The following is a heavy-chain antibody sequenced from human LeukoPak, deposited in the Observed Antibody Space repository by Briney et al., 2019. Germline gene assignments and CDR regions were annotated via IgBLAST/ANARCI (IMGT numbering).Heavy chain of an antibody. V-gene: IGHV1-69*04. CDR1: GGTFSSYA. J-gene: IGHJ4*02. D-gene: IGHD5-18*01. Sequence: SVKVSCKASGGTFSSYAISWVRQAPGQGLEWMGRIIPILGIANYAQKFQGGVTITADKSTSTAYMELSSLRSEDTAVYYCARDSRMGYSYGTFNYWGQGTLVTVSS. CDR2: IIPILGIA. CDR3: ARDSRMGYSYGTFNY.